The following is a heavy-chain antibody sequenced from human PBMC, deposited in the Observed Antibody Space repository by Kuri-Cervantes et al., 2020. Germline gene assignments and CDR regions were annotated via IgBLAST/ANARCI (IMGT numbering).Heavy chain of an antibody. J-gene: IGHJ3*02. V-gene: IGHV3-30-3*01. CDR2: ISYDGSNK. CDR3: ARSLIPAAIFDAFDI. Sequence: GESLKISCAASGFTLSSYWMSWVRQAPGKGLEWVAVISYDGSNKYYADSVKGRFTISRDNSKNTLYLQMNSLRAEDTAVYYCARSLIPAAIFDAFDIWGQGTMVTVSS. D-gene: IGHD2-2*02. CDR1: GFTLSSYW.